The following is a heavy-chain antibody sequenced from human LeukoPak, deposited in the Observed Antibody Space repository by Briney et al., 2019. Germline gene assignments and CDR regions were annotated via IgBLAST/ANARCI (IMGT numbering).Heavy chain of an antibody. CDR3: ARSGSSSWSSLLDY. J-gene: IGHJ4*02. V-gene: IGHV1-18*04. CDR2: ITTFNDRT. D-gene: IGHD6-13*01. Sequence: GASVKVSCKASGYIFTSYGITWVRQAPGQGLEWMGRITTFNDRTVLAEKFRGRVTLNTDTTTAYLTLRELRSDDTAVYYCARSGSSSWSSLLDYWGQGSLVIVSS. CDR1: GYIFTSYG.